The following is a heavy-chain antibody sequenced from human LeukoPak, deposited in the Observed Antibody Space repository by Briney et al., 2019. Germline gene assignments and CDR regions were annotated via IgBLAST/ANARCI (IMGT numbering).Heavy chain of an antibody. CDR3: AKMGCSSTSCYSWFDP. Sequence: PGGSLRLSCAASGFTFSSYAMSWVRQAPGKGLEWVSAIGGSGGSTYYADSVKGRFTISRDNSKNTLYLQRNSLRAEDTAVYYCAKMGCSSTSCYSWFDPWGQGTLVTVSS. V-gene: IGHV3-23*01. CDR1: GFTFSSYA. J-gene: IGHJ5*02. CDR2: IGGSGGST. D-gene: IGHD2-2*02.